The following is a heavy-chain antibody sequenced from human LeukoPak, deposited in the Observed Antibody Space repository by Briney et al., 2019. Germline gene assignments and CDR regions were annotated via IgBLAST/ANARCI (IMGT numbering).Heavy chain of an antibody. CDR2: IKPDGSAK. V-gene: IGHV3-7*01. Sequence: ETLRLSCTASGFTFSSYWMSWVRQAPGKGLEWVANIKPDGSAKYYVDSVKGRFTRSRGSAKCSLYLQMNSLRAEVTAVYYCATASSSVHFDYWGQGTLVTVSS. CDR1: GFTFSSYW. CDR3: ATASSSVHFDY. D-gene: IGHD2-15*01. J-gene: IGHJ4*02.